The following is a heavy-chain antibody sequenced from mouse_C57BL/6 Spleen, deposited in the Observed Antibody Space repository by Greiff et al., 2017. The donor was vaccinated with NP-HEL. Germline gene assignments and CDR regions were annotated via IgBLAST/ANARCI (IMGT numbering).Heavy chain of an antibody. CDR2: IDPSDSYT. CDR1: GYTFTSYW. D-gene: IGHD1-1*01. Sequence: QVQLQQPGAELVMPGASVKLSCKASGYTFTSYWMHWVKQRPGQGLEWIGEIDPSDSYTNYNQKFKGKSTLTVDKSSSTAYMQLSSLTSEDSAVYYCARSDGSSYPYAMDYGGQGTSVTVSS. CDR3: ARSDGSSYPYAMDY. V-gene: IGHV1-69*01. J-gene: IGHJ4*01.